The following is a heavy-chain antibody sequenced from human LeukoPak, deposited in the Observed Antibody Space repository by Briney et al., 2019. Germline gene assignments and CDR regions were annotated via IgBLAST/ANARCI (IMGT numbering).Heavy chain of an antibody. Sequence: GASVKVSCKASGYTFTSYGINWVRQAPGQGLEWMGWIRVYNGNTNYAQKLQGRVTMTTDTSTSTAYMELRSLRSDDTAVYYCARDNRDQTINWFDPWGQGTLVTVSS. CDR1: GYTFTSYG. D-gene: IGHD1-14*01. CDR2: IRVYNGNT. V-gene: IGHV1-18*01. J-gene: IGHJ5*02. CDR3: ARDNRDQTINWFDP.